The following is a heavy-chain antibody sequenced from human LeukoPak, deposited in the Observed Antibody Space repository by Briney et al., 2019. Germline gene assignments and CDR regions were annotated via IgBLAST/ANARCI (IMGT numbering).Heavy chain of an antibody. CDR3: ARLWSGYRPPDY. CDR1: GGSISNYY. D-gene: IGHD3-3*01. V-gene: IGHV4-59*08. J-gene: IGHJ4*02. Sequence: PSETLSLTCTVSGGSISNYYWSWVRQSPGKGLEWIGFINYSGTTYYNPSLKSRVTISGDTSKNQFSLKLSSVTAADTAVYYCARLWSGYRPPDYWGQGTLVTVSS. CDR2: INYSGTT.